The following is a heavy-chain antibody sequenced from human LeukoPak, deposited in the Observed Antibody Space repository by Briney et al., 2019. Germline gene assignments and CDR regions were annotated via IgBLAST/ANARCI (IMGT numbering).Heavy chain of an antibody. D-gene: IGHD6-13*01. V-gene: IGHV4-59*08. CDR3: ARLYSSSNFDY. CDR2: IYYSGST. Sequence: SETLSLTCTVSGGXISSYYCSWIRQPPGKGLEWIGYIYYSGSTNYNPSLKSRATISVDTSKNQFSLRLNSVTAADTAVYYCARLYSSSNFDYWGQGSLVTVSS. CDR1: GGXISSYY. J-gene: IGHJ4*02.